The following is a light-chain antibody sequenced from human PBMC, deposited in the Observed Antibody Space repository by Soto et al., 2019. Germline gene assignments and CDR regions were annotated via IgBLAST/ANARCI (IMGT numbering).Light chain of an antibody. CDR1: QSISSY. V-gene: IGKV1-39*01. Sequence: DIQMTQSPSSLSASVGDIFTITCRASQSISSYLNWYQQKPGKAPKLLIYAASSLQSGDPSRFNGSGSGTDFTLTISSLQPEDFATYYCQQSYSTLWTFGQGTKVDIK. CDR3: QQSYSTLWT. CDR2: AAS. J-gene: IGKJ1*01.